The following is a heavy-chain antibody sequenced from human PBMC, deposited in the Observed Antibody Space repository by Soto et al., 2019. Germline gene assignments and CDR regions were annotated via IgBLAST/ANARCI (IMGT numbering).Heavy chain of an antibody. CDR3: ARSVFP. Sequence: SETLSLTCTVSSASISSSSYTWGWIRQHPGKGLEWIGYIYYVGSTYYNPSLKSRVTISVDTSKNQFSLRLTSVTAADTAVYYCARSVFPWGQGTLVTVSS. CDR1: SASISSSSYT. V-gene: IGHV4-31*03. J-gene: IGHJ5*02. CDR2: IYYVGST.